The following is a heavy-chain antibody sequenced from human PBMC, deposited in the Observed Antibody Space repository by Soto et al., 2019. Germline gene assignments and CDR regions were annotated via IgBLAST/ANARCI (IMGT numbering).Heavy chain of an antibody. J-gene: IGHJ4*02. Sequence: QVHLVQSGAEVKKPGASVKVSCQGSGYAFTTYGITWMRQAPGQGLEWMGWISAHNGNTNYAQKLQGRVTVTRDTSTSTAYMELRSLRYDDTAVYYCARVRYGDYWGQGALVTVSS. V-gene: IGHV1-18*01. CDR2: ISAHNGNT. CDR1: GYAFTTYG. CDR3: ARVRYGDY. D-gene: IGHD1-1*01.